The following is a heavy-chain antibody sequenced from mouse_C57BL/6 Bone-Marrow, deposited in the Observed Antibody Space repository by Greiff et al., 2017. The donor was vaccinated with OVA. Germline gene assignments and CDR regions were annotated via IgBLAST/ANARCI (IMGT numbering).Heavy chain of an antibody. V-gene: IGHV1-69*01. CDR2: IDPSDSYT. Sequence: QVQLKQPGAELVMPGASVKLSCKASGYTFTSYWMHWVKQRPGQGLEWIGEIDPSDSYTNYNQKFKGKSTLTVDKSSSTAYMQLSSLTSEDTAVYYCERSRVWGTGTTVTVSS. CDR3: ERSRV. J-gene: IGHJ1*03. CDR1: GYTFTSYW.